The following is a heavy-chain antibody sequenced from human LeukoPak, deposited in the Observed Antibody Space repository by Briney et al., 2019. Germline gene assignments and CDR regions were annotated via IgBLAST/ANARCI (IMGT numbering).Heavy chain of an antibody. J-gene: IGHJ4*02. D-gene: IGHD6-13*01. V-gene: IGHV4-59*08. CDR2: IYYSGST. CDR1: GGSISSHY. CDR3: ARHSYSSTWTPFDF. Sequence: PSETLSLTCTVSGGSISSHYWSWIRQPPGKGLEWIGYIYYSGSTNYNPSLKSRVTISVDTSKNQFSLKVTSVTAADTAVYYCARHSYSSTWTPFDFWGQGTLVTVSS.